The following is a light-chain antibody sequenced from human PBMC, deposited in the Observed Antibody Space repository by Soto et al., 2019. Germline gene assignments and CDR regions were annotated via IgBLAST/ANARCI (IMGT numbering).Light chain of an antibody. J-gene: IGKJ3*01. CDR1: QSLFSY. CDR2: DAS. CDR3: LQRRNLPWT. Sequence: EIVLTQSPATLSLSPGERANLSCRASQSLFSYLAWFQQKPGQAPRLLIYDASNRATGIPARFSGSGSGTDFTLTISILEPEDFAIYYFLQRRNLPWTFGPGTKVDIK. V-gene: IGKV3-11*01.